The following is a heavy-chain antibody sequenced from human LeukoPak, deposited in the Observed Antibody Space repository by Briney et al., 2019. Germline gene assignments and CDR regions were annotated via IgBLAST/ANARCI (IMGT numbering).Heavy chain of an antibody. CDR3: ARGNILTGYDC. CDR2: IGIAGDT. J-gene: IGHJ4*02. D-gene: IGHD3-9*01. V-gene: IGHV3-13*04. Sequence: QPGGSLRLSCAASGFTFSSYDMHWVRQATGKGLEWVSAIGIAGDTYYSGSVKGRFTISRENAKNFLYLQMNSLRAVDTAVYYCARGNILTGYDCGGQGTLVTVSS. CDR1: GFTFSSYD.